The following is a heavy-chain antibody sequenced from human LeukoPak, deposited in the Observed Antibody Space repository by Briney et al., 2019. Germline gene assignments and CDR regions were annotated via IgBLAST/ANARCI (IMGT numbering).Heavy chain of an antibody. CDR1: GFTFSSYW. CDR3: ARGRPHGNDY. V-gene: IGHV3-74*01. CDR2: IASDGSST. Sequence: GGSLRLSCAASGFTFSSYWMNWVRQAPGKGLVWVSRIASDGSSTTYADSVRGRFSISRDNAKNTLYLQMNSLRVEDTAVYYCARGRPHGNDYWGQGTLVTVSS. D-gene: IGHD4-23*01. J-gene: IGHJ4*02.